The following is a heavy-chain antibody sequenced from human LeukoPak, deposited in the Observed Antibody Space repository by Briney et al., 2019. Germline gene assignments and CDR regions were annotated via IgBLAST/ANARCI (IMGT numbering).Heavy chain of an antibody. CDR3: ARDPDSSGHDAFDI. J-gene: IGHJ3*02. CDR1: GFTFSSYW. CDR2: IKQDGSEK. V-gene: IGHV3-7*01. Sequence: GGSLRLSCAASGFTFSSYWMSWVRQAPGKGLEWVANIKQDGSEKYYVDSVKGRFTISRDNAKNSLYLQMNSLRAEDTAVYYCARDPDSSGHDAFDIWGQGTMVTVSS. D-gene: IGHD6-19*01.